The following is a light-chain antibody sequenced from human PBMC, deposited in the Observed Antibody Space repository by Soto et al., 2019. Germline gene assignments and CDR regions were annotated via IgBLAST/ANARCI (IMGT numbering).Light chain of an antibody. V-gene: IGKV3-15*01. CDR1: QSVSSN. Sequence: EIVMTQSPATLSVSPGERATLSCRASQSVSSNLAWYQQKPGQGPRLLIYGASTRATSIPARFSGSGSGTEFTLTIHRLQSEDFAVYYCQQYNKWPPYTFGQGTKLEIK. J-gene: IGKJ2*01. CDR3: QQYNKWPPYT. CDR2: GAS.